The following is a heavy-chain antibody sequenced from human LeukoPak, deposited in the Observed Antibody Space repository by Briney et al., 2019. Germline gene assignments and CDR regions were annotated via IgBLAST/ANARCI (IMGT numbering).Heavy chain of an antibody. CDR3: ARDLSIRFLEWLYLDY. V-gene: IGHV1-18*01. J-gene: IGHJ4*02. CDR2: ISAYNGNT. CDR1: GYTFTSYG. Sequence: ASVKVSCKASGYTFTSYGISWVRQAPGQGLEWMGWISAYNGNTNYAQKLQGRVTMTTDTSTSTAYTELRSLRSDDTAVYYCARDLSIRFLEWLYLDYWGQGTLVTVSS. D-gene: IGHD3-3*01.